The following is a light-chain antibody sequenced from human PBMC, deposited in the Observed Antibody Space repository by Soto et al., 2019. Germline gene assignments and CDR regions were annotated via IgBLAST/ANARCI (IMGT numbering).Light chain of an antibody. CDR3: KQYDSYWT. V-gene: IGKV1-5*03. J-gene: IGKJ1*01. Sequence: DIQMTQSPSTLSASVGDRVTITCRASQSITSWLAWYQQKPGKAPKLLIYKASSLESGVPSRFSGSGSGTEFTLTISSLQPDDFASYYCKQYDSYWTLGQGTKVDSK. CDR2: KAS. CDR1: QSITSW.